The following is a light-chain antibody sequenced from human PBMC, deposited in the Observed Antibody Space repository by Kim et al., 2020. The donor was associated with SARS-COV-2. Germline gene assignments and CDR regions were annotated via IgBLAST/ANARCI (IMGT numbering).Light chain of an antibody. CDR2: PDN. J-gene: IGLJ2*01. Sequence: VTPGQTDSITYSRDKLVNKCVCWYQQRPGLAPLLGMHPDNKRPSGIPARCSGSNSGDTATLTISGTQVMEEADYYCQAWDSGAGVFGGGTQLTVL. V-gene: IGLV3-1*01. CDR1: KLVNKC. CDR3: QAWDSGAGV.